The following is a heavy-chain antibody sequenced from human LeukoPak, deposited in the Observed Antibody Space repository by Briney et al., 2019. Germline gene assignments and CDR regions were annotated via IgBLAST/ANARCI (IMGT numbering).Heavy chain of an antibody. V-gene: IGHV1-8*01. CDR1: GYTFTSYD. Sequence: ASVKVSCKASGYTFTSYDIHWVRQATGKGLEWMGWMNPNSGNTGYAQKFQGRVTMTRNTSISAAYMELSSLRSEDTAVYYCARGLGSAAGDNWFDPWGQGTLVTVSS. CDR2: MNPNSGNT. D-gene: IGHD6-13*01. J-gene: IGHJ5*02. CDR3: ARGLGSAAGDNWFDP.